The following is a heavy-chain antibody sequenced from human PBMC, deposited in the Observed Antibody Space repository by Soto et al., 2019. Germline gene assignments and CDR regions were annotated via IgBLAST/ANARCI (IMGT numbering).Heavy chain of an antibody. D-gene: IGHD1-26*01. V-gene: IGHV3-13*01. CDR1: GFTFSSYD. CDR3: ARASEPYAFDI. J-gene: IGHJ3*02. Sequence: EVQLVESGGGLVQPGGSLRLSCAASGFTFSSYDMHWVRQATGKGLEWVSAIGTAGDTYYPGSVKGRFTISRENAKNSLYLQINSLRAGDTAVYYCARASEPYAFDIWGQGTMVTVSS. CDR2: IGTAGDT.